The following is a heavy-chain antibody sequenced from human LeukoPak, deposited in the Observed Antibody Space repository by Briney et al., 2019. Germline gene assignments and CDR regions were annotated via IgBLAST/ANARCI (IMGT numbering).Heavy chain of an antibody. CDR1: GGSFSGYY. CDR2: INHSGST. V-gene: IGHV4-34*01. CDR3: ARSNYYDSSGYYRRYYYYYMDV. J-gene: IGHJ6*03. Sequence: KPSETLSLTCAVYGGSFSGYYWSWIRQPPGKGLEWIGEINHSGSTNYNPSLKSRVTISVDTSKNQFSLKLSSVTAADTAVYYCARSNYYDSSGYYRRYYYYYMDVWGKGTTVTISS. D-gene: IGHD3-22*01.